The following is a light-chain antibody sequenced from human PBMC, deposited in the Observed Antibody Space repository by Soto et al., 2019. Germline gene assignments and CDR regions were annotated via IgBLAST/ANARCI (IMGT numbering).Light chain of an antibody. CDR1: QNIYSN. Sequence: IVMTQSPATLSVSPGGRATLSCRASQNIYSNVAWYQQRPGQAPRLLIYGASTRATGIPARFSGSGSGTEFTLTISSLQSEDSAVYYCQQYNNWPKTFGQGTKVDIK. CDR3: QQYNNWPKT. J-gene: IGKJ1*01. CDR2: GAS. V-gene: IGKV3-15*01.